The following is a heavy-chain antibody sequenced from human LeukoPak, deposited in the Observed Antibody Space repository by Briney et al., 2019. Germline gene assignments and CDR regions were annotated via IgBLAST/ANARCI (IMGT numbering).Heavy chain of an antibody. V-gene: IGHV4-4*02. Sequence: KSSETLSLTCAVSGGSISSSNWWSWVRQPPGKGLEWVGEIYHSGSTNYNPSLKSRVTISVDKSKNQFSLKLSSVTAADTAVYYCASFSEGIPGYEHDYIAAAGLGYFQHWGQGTLVTVSS. CDR1: GGSISSSNW. J-gene: IGHJ1*01. CDR2: IYHSGST. D-gene: IGHD6-13*01. CDR3: ASFSEGIPGYEHDYIAAAGLGYFQH.